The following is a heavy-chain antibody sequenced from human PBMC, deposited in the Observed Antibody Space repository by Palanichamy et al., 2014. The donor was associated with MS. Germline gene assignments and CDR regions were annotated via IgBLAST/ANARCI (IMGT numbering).Heavy chain of an antibody. Sequence: VQRGGGRGGGRDPAWGVPSRLSCAASGFSVSNKYMSWVRQAPGKGLEWVSVIYSNNSTYYADSVKGRFTISRDNSKNTLYLQMNSLRAEDTAVYYCARGGHGQYCSSVSCQRAFDIWGQGTMITVSS. D-gene: IGHD2-2*01. CDR3: ARGGHGQYCSSVSCQRAFDI. V-gene: IGHV3-53*01. CDR2: IYSNNST. J-gene: IGHJ3*02. CDR1: GFSVSNKY.